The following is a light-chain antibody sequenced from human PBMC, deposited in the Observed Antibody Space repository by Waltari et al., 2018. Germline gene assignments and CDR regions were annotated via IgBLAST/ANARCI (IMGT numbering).Light chain of an antibody. V-gene: IGKV1-9*01. CDR3: QQLNSYPPYT. Sequence: IQLTQSPFFLSASVGDRVTITCRASQGISSYLAWYQQKPGKAPKLLIYAASTLQSGVPSRFSGSGSGTEFTLTISSLQPEDFATYYCQQLNSYPPYTFGQGTKLEIK. CDR1: QGISSY. J-gene: IGKJ2*01. CDR2: AAS.